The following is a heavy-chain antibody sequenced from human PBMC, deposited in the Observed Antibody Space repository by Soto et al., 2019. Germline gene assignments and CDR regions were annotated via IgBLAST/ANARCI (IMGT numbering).Heavy chain of an antibody. J-gene: IGHJ5*01. CDR1: GYTFTSYG. CDR3: ASALGQQLFDS. V-gene: IGHV1-18*01. Sequence: QVQLVQSGAEVKKPGASVKVSCKASGYTFTSYGISWVRQAPGQGLEWMGWISAYNGNKKYAQTVQGRVTMTTDTSTSISYRALRSLRSDVTAVYYCASALGQQLFDSWGQGTLVTVSS. D-gene: IGHD6-13*01. CDR2: ISAYNGNK.